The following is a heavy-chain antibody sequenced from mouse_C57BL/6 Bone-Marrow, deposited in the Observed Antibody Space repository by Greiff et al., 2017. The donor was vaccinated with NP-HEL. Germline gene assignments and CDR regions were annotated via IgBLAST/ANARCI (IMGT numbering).Heavy chain of an antibody. V-gene: IGHV1-55*01. CDR3: ARERITTVVAKGF. D-gene: IGHD1-1*01. CDR1: GYTFTSYW. J-gene: IGHJ2*01. Sequence: QVQLQQPGAELVKPGASVKLSCKASGYTFTSYWITWVKQRPGQGLEWIGDIYPGSGSTNYNEKFKSKATLTVDTSSSTAYMQLSSLTSEDSAVYYCARERITTVVAKGFWGQGTTLTVSS. CDR2: IYPGSGST.